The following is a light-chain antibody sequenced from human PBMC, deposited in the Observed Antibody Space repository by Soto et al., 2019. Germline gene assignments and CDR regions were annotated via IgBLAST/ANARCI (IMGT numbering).Light chain of an antibody. CDR2: RAF. CDR1: LSVSSD. CDR3: QQYNNWPLT. Sequence: IVMTHSPATLSRSPGERATLSFRASLSVSSDLAWYRQKPGQAPSLLIYRAFTRATGIPARFSGSGFGTDFTLTISSLQSEDFAVYYCQQYNNWPLTFGGGTKVDIK. J-gene: IGKJ4*01. V-gene: IGKV3-15*01.